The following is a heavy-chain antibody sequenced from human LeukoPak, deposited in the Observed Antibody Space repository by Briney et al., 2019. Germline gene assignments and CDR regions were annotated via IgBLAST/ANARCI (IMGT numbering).Heavy chain of an antibody. CDR1: GGSISSSSYY. Sequence: SETLSLTCTVSGGSISSSSYYWGWIRQPPGKGLEWIGSIYYSGSTYYNPSLKSRVTISVDTSKNQFSLKLSSVTAEDTAVYYCARHWYYYGSGSSQFDYWGQGTLVTVSS. CDR2: IYYSGST. CDR3: ARHWYYYGSGSSQFDY. D-gene: IGHD3-10*01. J-gene: IGHJ4*02. V-gene: IGHV4-39*01.